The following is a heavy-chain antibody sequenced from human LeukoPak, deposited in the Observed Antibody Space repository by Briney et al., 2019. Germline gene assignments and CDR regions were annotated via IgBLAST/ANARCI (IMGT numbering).Heavy chain of an antibody. J-gene: IGHJ5*02. D-gene: IGHD6-25*01. Sequence: AGSLTLSCAASGFTFSSYARSGLRPPRGKGLEWVSAISGSGGTTYYADSVKGRFTIPRDNSKSTLYVQMNSLTAEDTAVYYCAIVVAARQGTIDPWGQGTLVTISS. CDR3: AIVVAARQGTIDP. CDR1: GFTFSSYA. CDR2: ISGSGGTT. V-gene: IGHV3-23*01.